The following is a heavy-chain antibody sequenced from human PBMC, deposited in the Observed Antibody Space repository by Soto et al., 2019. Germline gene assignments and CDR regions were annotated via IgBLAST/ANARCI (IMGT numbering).Heavy chain of an antibody. CDR1: HGSLSPNY. D-gene: IGHD2-2*01. Sequence: ETLSLTCTVSHGSLSPNYWSWIRQPPGKGLEWIGYIYYAGTTTYNPSLQSRVSISLDTSNNEVSLKLTSVTAADTAVYFCARLGAFYQAMDSWGQGTLVTVSS. CDR3: ARLGAFYQAMDS. CDR2: IYYAGTT. V-gene: IGHV4-59*08. J-gene: IGHJ1*01.